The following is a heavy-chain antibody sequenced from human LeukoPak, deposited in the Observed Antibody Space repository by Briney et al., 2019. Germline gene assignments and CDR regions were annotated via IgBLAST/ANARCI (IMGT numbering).Heavy chain of an antibody. CDR3: ARERLDYYDSSGYYGLDAFDI. Sequence: SETLSLTCAVYGGSFSGYYWSWIRQPPGKGLEWIGEINHSGSTNYNPSLKSRVTISVDTSKNQFSLKLSSVTAADTAVYYCARERLDYYDSSGYYGLDAFDIWGQGTMVTVSS. J-gene: IGHJ3*02. D-gene: IGHD3-22*01. CDR1: GGSFSGYY. CDR2: INHSGST. V-gene: IGHV4-34*01.